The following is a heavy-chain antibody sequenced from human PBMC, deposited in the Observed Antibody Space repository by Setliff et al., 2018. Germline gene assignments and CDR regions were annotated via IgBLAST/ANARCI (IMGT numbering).Heavy chain of an antibody. Sequence: NPSETLSLTCTVSGDSISSRRNYWGWFRQPAGKELEWIGQIYTSWSTNYNPSLKSRVTISLDTSKNQFSLSLTSVTAEDTAVYYCARMSGFQYIDVWGKGTTVTVSS. CDR1: GDSISSRRNY. D-gene: IGHD3-3*01. CDR2: IYTSWST. J-gene: IGHJ6*03. V-gene: IGHV4-61*09. CDR3: ARMSGFQYIDV.